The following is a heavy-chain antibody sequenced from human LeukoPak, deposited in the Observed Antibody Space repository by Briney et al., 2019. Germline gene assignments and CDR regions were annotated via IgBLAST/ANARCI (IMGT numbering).Heavy chain of an antibody. Sequence: GASVKVSCKASGYTFTCYYMNWVRQAPGQGLDWMGRINPNSGGTNYAQKFQGRVTMTRDTSISTAYMELSRLRSDDTAVYYCARYSAWGSFDYWGQGTLVTVSS. CDR1: GYTFTCYY. CDR3: ARYSAWGSFDY. CDR2: INPNSGGT. V-gene: IGHV1-2*06. J-gene: IGHJ4*02. D-gene: IGHD3-16*01.